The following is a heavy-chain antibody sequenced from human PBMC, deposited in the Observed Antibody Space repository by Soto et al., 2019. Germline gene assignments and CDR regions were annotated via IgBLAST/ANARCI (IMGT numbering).Heavy chain of an antibody. V-gene: IGHV5-51*01. CDR3: ARHDLMSEYGMDV. D-gene: IGHD2-8*01. J-gene: IGHJ6*02. CDR1: GYSFSIYW. Sequence: PGESLKISCKGSGYSFSIYWIAWVRQMPGKGLEWMGIIYPGDSETRYSPSFQGQVTISADKSISTAYLQWSSLKASDTAMYYCARHDLMSEYGMDVWGQGTTVTVSS. CDR2: IYPGDSET.